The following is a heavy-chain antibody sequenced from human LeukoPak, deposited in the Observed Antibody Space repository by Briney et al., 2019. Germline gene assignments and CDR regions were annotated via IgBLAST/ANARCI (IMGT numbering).Heavy chain of an antibody. J-gene: IGHJ3*02. CDR2: IYPGDSDT. V-gene: IGHV5-51*01. CDR3: ARRGYCSGGSCLGAFDI. D-gene: IGHD2-15*01. Sequence: GESLKISCKGSGYSFTSYWIGWVRQMPGKGLEWMGIIYPGDSDTRYSPSFQGQVTISADKSISTAYLQWSSLKASDTAMYYCARRGYCSGGSCLGAFDIWGQGTMVAVSS. CDR1: GYSFTSYW.